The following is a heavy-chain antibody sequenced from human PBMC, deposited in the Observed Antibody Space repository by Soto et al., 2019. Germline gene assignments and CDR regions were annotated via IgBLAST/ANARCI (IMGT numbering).Heavy chain of an antibody. CDR1: GYTFTSYD. V-gene: IGHV1-18*01. J-gene: IGHJ4*02. CDR3: ARMDTAMVRFDY. CDR2: ISAYNGNT. Sequence: ASVKVSCKASGYTFTSYDINWVRQATGQGREWMGWISAYNGNTNYAQKLQGRVTMTTDTSTSTAYMELRSLRSDDTAVYYCARMDTAMVRFDYWGQGXLVTVSS. D-gene: IGHD5-18*01.